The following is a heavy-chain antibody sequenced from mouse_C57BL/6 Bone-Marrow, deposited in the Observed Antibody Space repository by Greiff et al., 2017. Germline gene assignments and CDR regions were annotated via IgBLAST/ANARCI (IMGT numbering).Heavy chain of an antibody. V-gene: IGHV10-1*01. CDR2: IRSKSNNYAT. CDR3: VRRGYGSSYGAMDY. J-gene: IGHJ4*01. Sequence: EVNVVESGGGLVQPKGSLKLSCVASGFSFNTYAMNWVRQAPGKGLEWVARIRSKSNNYATYYADSVKDRFTISRDDSESMLYLQMNNLKTEDTAMYYCVRRGYGSSYGAMDYWGQGTSVTVSS. CDR1: GFSFNTYA. D-gene: IGHD1-1*01.